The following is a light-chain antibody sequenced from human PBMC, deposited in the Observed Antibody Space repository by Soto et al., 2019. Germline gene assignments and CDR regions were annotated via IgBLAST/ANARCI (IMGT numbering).Light chain of an antibody. V-gene: IGKV3-11*01. J-gene: IGKJ5*01. CDR2: GAS. Sequence: EIVMTQSPDTLSVSPGERATLSCRASQRISSNLAWYQQKPGQAPRLLIYGASTRATGIPARFSGSGSGTDFTLTISSLEPEDFAVYYCQQRSNWPPITFGQGTRLEIK. CDR3: QQRSNWPPIT. CDR1: QRISSN.